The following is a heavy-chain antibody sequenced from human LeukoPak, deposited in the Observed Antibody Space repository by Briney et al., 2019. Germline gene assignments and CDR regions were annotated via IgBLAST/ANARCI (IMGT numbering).Heavy chain of an antibody. CDR2: IGYEESKI. V-gene: IGHV3-30*02. CDR3: AKPLWTMYGGESFDF. CDR1: GFTFSSYG. Sequence: GGSLRLSCAAAGFTFSSYGMHWVRQAPGKGLEWVAFIGYEESKIYYADSVKGRFTISRDSSKNTLYLQMNSLTPDDTAVYYCAKPLWTMYGGESFDFWGQGTVVTVSS. D-gene: IGHD3-16*01. J-gene: IGHJ3*01.